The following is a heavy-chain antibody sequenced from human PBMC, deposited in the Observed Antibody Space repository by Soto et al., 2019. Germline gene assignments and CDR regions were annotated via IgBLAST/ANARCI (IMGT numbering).Heavy chain of an antibody. J-gene: IGHJ4*02. D-gene: IGHD3-22*01. Sequence: QVQLVRSGAEVKKPGASVKVSCKASGYTFTSYYIHWVRQAPGQGLEWMGIINPSGGSTSYAQKFQGRVTITRDTSTSTVYMELSSLRSEDTAVYYCARTYESTPNFDYWGQGALVTVSS. CDR1: GYTFTSYY. V-gene: IGHV1-46*01. CDR3: ARTYESTPNFDY. CDR2: INPSGGST.